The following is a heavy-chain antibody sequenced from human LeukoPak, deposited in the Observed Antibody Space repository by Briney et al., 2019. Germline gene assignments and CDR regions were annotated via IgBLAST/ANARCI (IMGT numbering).Heavy chain of an antibody. Sequence: PGRSLRLSCAASGFTFSSYAMHWVRQAPGKGLEWVAVISYDGSNKYYADSVKGRFTISRDNSKNTLYLQMNSLRAEDTAVYYCAKERDSLAWYSSSWSTDYYYYGMDVWGQGTTVTVSS. V-gene: IGHV3-30-3*01. D-gene: IGHD6-13*01. CDR1: GFTFSSYA. CDR2: ISYDGSNK. J-gene: IGHJ6*02. CDR3: AKERDSLAWYSSSWSTDYYYYGMDV.